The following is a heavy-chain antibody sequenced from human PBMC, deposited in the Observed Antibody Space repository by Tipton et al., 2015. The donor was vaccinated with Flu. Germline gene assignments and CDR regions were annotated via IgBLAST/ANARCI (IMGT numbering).Heavy chain of an antibody. CDR2: IYTSGST. V-gene: IGHV4-4*07. CDR3: ARDRWDYDMLTGYYFDY. CDR1: GGSISSYY. Sequence: TLSLTCTVSGGSISSYYWSWIRQPAGKGLEWIGRIYTSGSTNYNPSLKSRVTMSVDTSKNQFSLTLSSVTAADTAVYYCARDRWDYDMLTGYYFDYWGQGTLVTVSS. D-gene: IGHD3-9*01. J-gene: IGHJ4*02.